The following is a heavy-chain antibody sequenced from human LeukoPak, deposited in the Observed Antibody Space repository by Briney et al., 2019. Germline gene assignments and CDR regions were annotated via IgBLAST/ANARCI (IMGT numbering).Heavy chain of an antibody. Sequence: SGPTLVKPTQTLTLTCTFSGFSLSTTGVAVGWIRQPPGKALEWLTLIYWDDDKTYSLSLKSRLTVTKDTSRNQVVLTVTNMDPVDTATYYCAHKSVAGVFTYWGQGTLVTVSS. D-gene: IGHD6-19*01. J-gene: IGHJ4*02. CDR2: IYWDDDK. V-gene: IGHV2-5*02. CDR3: AHKSVAGVFTY. CDR1: GFSLSTTGVA.